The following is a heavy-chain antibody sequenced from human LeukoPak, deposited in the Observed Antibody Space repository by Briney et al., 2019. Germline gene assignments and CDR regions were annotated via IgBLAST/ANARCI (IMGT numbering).Heavy chain of an antibody. J-gene: IGHJ4*02. V-gene: IGHV3-21*01. CDR3: VKDHGYSSSWYFPY. CDR2: ISSSSSYI. D-gene: IGHD6-13*01. CDR1: GFTFSSYS. Sequence: GGSLRLSCAASGFTFSSYSMNWVRQAPGKGLEWVSSISSSSSYIYYADSVKGRFTISRDNAKNSLYLQVNSLRAEDTAVYYCVKDHGYSSSWYFPYWGQGTLVTVSS.